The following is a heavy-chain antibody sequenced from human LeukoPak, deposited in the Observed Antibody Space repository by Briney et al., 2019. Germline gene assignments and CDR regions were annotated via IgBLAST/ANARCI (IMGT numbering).Heavy chain of an antibody. Sequence: GGSLRLSCTASGFTFGDYAMSWFRQAPGKGLEWVGFIRSKAYGGTTEYAASVKGRFTISRDDSKSIAYLQMNSLKTEDTAVYYCTRSGSYSDYYHYYMDVWGKGTTVTVSS. CDR3: TRSGSYSDYYHYYMDV. V-gene: IGHV3-49*03. CDR2: IRSKAYGGTT. D-gene: IGHD1-26*01. CDR1: GFTFGDYA. J-gene: IGHJ6*03.